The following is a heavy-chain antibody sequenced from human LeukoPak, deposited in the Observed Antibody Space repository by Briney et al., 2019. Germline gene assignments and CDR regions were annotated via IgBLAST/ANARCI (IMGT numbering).Heavy chain of an antibody. Sequence: GASVKVSCKASGYTFTGYYMHWVRQAPGQGLEWMGWINPNSGGTNYVQKFQGRVTMTRDTSISTAYMELSSLRSDDTAVYYCARVIVVVDSDYFDYWGQGTLVTVSS. CDR2: INPNSGGT. V-gene: IGHV1-2*02. J-gene: IGHJ4*02. CDR1: GYTFTGYY. CDR3: ARVIVVVDSDYFDY. D-gene: IGHD3-22*01.